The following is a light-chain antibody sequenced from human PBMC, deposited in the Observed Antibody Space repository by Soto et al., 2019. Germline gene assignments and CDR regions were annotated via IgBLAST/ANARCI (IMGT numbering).Light chain of an antibody. V-gene: IGKV1-5*01. J-gene: IGKJ1*01. CDR1: QSISIW. CDR2: DAS. Sequence: DIQMTQSPSTLSASVGDRVTITCRASQSISIWLAWYQQKPGKAPKVLIFDASSLVSGVPSRFSGSGSWTEFTLTISSLQPDDFATYYCQQYNSYSSWTFGQGTKVEIK. CDR3: QQYNSYSSWT.